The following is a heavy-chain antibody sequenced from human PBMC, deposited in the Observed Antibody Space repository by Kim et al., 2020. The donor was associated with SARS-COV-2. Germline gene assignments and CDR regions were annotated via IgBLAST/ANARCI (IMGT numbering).Heavy chain of an antibody. CDR3: ARGLTGYGNTWNDY. Sequence: GGSLRLSCAASGFTFSSYWMHWVRQGGKGLVWVSRIKSDGSIITYADSVKGRFTISRDNAKNTLYLQMNSLRAEDTAVYYCARGLTGYGNTWNDYWGQGTLVIVSS. D-gene: IGHD3-10*01. CDR2: IKSDGSII. V-gene: IGHV3-74*01. J-gene: IGHJ4*02. CDR1: GFTFSSYW.